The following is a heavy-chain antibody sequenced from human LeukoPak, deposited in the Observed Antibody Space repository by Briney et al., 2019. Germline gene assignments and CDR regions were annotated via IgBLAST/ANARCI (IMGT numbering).Heavy chain of an antibody. CDR2: IFYSGST. CDR3: ARDGIAVAVAGFDY. Sequence: SETLSLTCTVSGGSISSSSYYWGWVRQPPGKGLEWTGSIFYSGSTFYNPSLKSRVTISVDTSKNQFSLKLSSVTASDTAVYYCARDGIAVAVAGFDYWGQGTLVTVSS. V-gene: IGHV4-39*02. CDR1: GGSISSSSYY. J-gene: IGHJ4*02. D-gene: IGHD6-19*01.